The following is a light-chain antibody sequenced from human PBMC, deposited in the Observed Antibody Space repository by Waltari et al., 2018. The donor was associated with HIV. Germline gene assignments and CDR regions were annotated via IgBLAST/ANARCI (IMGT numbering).Light chain of an antibody. J-gene: IGLJ3*02. CDR1: SSNIGTNY. CDR2: RNN. CDR3: AAWDDSLGGPV. Sequence: QSVLTQPPSASGTPGQRVAISCSGSSSNIGTNYVYWYQQLPGTAPKPLIYRNNQRPSGVPDRFSGSKSGTSASLAIKGLRSGDEADYYCAAWDDSLGGPVFGGGTKLTVL. V-gene: IGLV1-47*01.